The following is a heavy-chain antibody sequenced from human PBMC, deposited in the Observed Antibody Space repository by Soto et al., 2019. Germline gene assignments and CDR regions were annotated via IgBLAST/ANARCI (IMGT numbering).Heavy chain of an antibody. CDR2: IDPSGGST. CDR3: ARDSGHYYRSDAFDI. CDR1: GYTFTASY. J-gene: IGHJ3*02. V-gene: IGHV1-46*01. Sequence: ASVKVSCKASGYTFTASYMHWVRQAPGQGLEWMGIIDPSGGSTSNSQKFQGRVTMTRDTSTSTVYMELNSLRSEDTAVFYCARDSGHYYRSDAFDIWGQVTMVTVSS. D-gene: IGHD1-26*01.